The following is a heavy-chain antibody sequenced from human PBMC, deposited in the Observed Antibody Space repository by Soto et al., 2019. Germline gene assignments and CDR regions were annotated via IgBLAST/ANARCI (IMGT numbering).Heavy chain of an antibody. D-gene: IGHD6-6*01. CDR3: ARQAARNYIDS. CDR1: GFTFSDYS. CDR2: IDSRGRTL. V-gene: IGHV3-11*01. J-gene: IGHJ4*02. Sequence: GGSLRLSCVASGFTFSDYSMSWIRQAPGRGLEWLAFIDSRGRTLSYADSVRGRFTISRDNAENSVYLQMDSLRADDTAVYYCARQAARNYIDSWGQGNSVTVSS.